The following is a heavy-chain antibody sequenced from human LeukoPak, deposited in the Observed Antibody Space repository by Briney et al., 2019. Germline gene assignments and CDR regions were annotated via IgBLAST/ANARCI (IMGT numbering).Heavy chain of an antibody. Sequence: ASVKVSCKASGYTFTNYDINWVRQAPGQGLEWMGWMNPNSGKTGYAQKFRGRVTMTMITSISTAYMELSSLGSEETAVYYCATSSGWSPLDCWGQGTLVTVSS. CDR1: GYTFTNYD. CDR2: MNPNSGKT. V-gene: IGHV1-8*01. D-gene: IGHD6-19*01. J-gene: IGHJ4*02. CDR3: ATSSGWSPLDC.